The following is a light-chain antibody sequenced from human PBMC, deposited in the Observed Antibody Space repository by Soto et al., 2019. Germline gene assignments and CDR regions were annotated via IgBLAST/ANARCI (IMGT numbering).Light chain of an antibody. V-gene: IGLV2-8*01. CDR2: EVY. CDR3: SSYVGTNSYV. Sequence: QSVLTQPPSASGSPGHSLTISCTETSSDVGGYNYVSWYQQHPGKAPKLIIYEVYKRPSGVPDRFSGSKSGNTAALTVSGLQAEDEADYYCSSYVGTNSYVFGNGTKVTVL. CDR1: SSDVGGYNY. J-gene: IGLJ1*01.